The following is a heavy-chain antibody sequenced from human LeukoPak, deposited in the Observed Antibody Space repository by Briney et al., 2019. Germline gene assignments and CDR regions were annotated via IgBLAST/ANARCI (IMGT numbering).Heavy chain of an antibody. Sequence: SETLSLTCTVSGGSISSYYWNWIRQPPGKGLEWIGYIYYSGSTVYNPSLKSRVTISVDTSKNQFSLNLSSVTAADTAVYYCARFPRTGYSSGWYGGYFDYWGQGTLVTVSS. D-gene: IGHD6-19*01. CDR3: ARFPRTGYSSGWYGGYFDY. V-gene: IGHV4-59*01. CDR1: GGSISSYY. CDR2: IYYSGST. J-gene: IGHJ4*02.